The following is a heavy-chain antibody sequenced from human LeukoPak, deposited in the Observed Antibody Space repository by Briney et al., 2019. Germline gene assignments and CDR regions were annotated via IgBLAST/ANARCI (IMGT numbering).Heavy chain of an antibody. V-gene: IGHV4-59*01. D-gene: IGHD6-13*01. CDR1: GGSISSYY. CDR2: IDYSGST. Sequence: PSETLLLTCTVAGGSISSYYWGWIREPPGKGLEWIGDIDYSGSTNYNPSLKSRVTISVDTSKNQLSLKLSSVTAADTAVYYCARDRGTAAAGPDFDYWGQGTLVTVSS. CDR3: ARDRGTAAAGPDFDY. J-gene: IGHJ4*02.